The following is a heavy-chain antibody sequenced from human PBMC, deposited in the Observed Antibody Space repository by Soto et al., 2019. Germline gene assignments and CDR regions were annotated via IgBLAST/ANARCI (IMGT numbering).Heavy chain of an antibody. CDR3: AKDGFASSSWYEQVDY. J-gene: IGHJ4*02. Sequence: PGGSLRLSCAASGFTFSSYAMSWVRQAPGKGLEWVSAISGSGGSTYYADSVKGRFTISRDNSKNTLYLQMNSLRAEDTAVYYCAKDGFASSSWYEQVDYWGQGTLVPSPQ. CDR2: ISGSGGST. CDR1: GFTFSSYA. D-gene: IGHD6-13*01. V-gene: IGHV3-23*01.